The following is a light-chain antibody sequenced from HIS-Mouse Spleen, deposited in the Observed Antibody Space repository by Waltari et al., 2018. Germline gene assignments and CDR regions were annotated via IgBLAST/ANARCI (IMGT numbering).Light chain of an antibody. CDR1: ALPKHY. Sequence: SYELTQPPSVSVSPGQTARITCSGDALPKHYAYWYQQKSGQAPGLVIYEDSKRPSGVAERFSGSSSGTMDTLTISGAQVEDGAEYYCYSPDSSGNHRVFGGGTKLTVL. J-gene: IGLJ2*01. CDR3: YSPDSSGNHRV. V-gene: IGLV3-10*01. CDR2: EDS.